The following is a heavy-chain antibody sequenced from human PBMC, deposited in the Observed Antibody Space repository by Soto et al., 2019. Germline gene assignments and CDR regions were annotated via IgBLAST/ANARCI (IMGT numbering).Heavy chain of an antibody. D-gene: IGHD5-18*01. J-gene: IGHJ4*02. CDR3: ARQGGGYGAYFDY. CDR1: GGSISSSSYY. Sequence: QLQLQESGPGLVKPSETLSLTCTVSGGSISSSSYYWGWIRQPPGKGLEWIGSIYYSGSTYYNPSLKSRVTISVDTSKNQFSLKLSSVTAADTAVYYCARQGGGYGAYFDYWGQGTLVTVSS. V-gene: IGHV4-39*01. CDR2: IYYSGST.